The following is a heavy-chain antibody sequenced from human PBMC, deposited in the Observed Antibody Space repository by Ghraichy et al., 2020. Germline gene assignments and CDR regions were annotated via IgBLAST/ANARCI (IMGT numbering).Heavy chain of an antibody. CDR1: GGSLSGYY. V-gene: IGHV4-34*01. CDR2: VNHIGST. Sequence: SETLSLTCVVYGGSLSGYYWSWTRQPPGKGLEWIGEVNHIGSTNYNPSLKSRVTISVDTSKNQFSLKLSSVTAADTAVYYCAEYRGYGMDVWGQGTTVTVSS. J-gene: IGHJ6*02. D-gene: IGHD3-16*02. CDR3: AEYRGYGMDV.